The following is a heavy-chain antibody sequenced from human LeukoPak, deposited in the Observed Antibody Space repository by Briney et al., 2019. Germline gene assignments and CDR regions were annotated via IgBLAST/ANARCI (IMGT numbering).Heavy chain of an antibody. J-gene: IGHJ6*03. D-gene: IGHD1-26*01. CDR3: ARDPYSGSYGNYYYYFMDV. V-gene: IGHV3-21*01. CDR1: GFTFSSYN. Sequence: PGGSLRLSCAASGFTFSSYNMNWVRQAPGKGLEWVSSITSGSSYIYYPDSVKGRFTISRDNAKNSLYLQMNSLRAEDTAVYYCARDPYSGSYGNYYYYFMDVWGKGTTVTISS. CDR2: ITSGSSYI.